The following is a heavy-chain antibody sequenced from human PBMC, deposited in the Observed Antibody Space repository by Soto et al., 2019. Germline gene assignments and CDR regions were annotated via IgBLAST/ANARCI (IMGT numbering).Heavy chain of an antibody. D-gene: IGHD3-10*01. CDR1: GFSLSNARMG. CDR3: ARAQWFGEFLRLDY. V-gene: IGHV2-26*01. J-gene: IGHJ4*02. CDR2: IFSNDEK. Sequence: QVTLKESGPVLVKPTETLTLTCTVSGFSLSNARMGVSWIRQPPGKALEWLAHIFSNDEKSYSTSLKSRLTTSTDTSKSQVVLTMTNMDPVDTATYYCARAQWFGEFLRLDYWGQGTLVTVSS.